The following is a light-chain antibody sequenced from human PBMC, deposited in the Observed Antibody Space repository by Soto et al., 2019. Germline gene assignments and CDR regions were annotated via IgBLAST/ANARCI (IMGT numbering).Light chain of an antibody. J-gene: IGLJ3*02. CDR3: QSYDSSKEV. CDR2: EDN. CDR1: SGSIASNY. Sequence: FMLTQPHSVSESPGKTVTISCTRSSGSIASNYVQWYQQRPGSAPTTVIYEDNQRPSGVPDRFSGSIDSSSNSASLTISGLKTEDEADYYCQSYDSSKEVFGGGTKVTGL. V-gene: IGLV6-57*03.